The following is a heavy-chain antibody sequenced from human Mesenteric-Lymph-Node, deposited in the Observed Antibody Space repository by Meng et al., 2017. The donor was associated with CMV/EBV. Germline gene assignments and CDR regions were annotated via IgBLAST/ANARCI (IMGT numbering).Heavy chain of an antibody. V-gene: IGHV1-2*02. CDR2: INPNSGGT. CDR3: MRFRDSYDADY. Sequence: ASVKVSCKASGYTFTGYYMHWVRQAPGQGLEWMGWINPNSGGTNNAQKFQGRVTMTRDTSISTAYMELSRLRSGDTAVYYCMRFRDSYDADYWGQGTLVTVSS. J-gene: IGHJ4*02. CDR1: GYTFTGYY. D-gene: IGHD5-18*01.